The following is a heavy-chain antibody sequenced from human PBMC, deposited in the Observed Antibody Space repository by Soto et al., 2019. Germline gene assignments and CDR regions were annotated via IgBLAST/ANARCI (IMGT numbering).Heavy chain of an antibody. Sequence: PSETLSLTCTVSGGSISSGDYYWSWIRQPPGKGLEWIGYIYYSGSTYYNPSLKSRVTISVDTSKNQFSLKLSSVTAADTAVYYCAREVGATTNYFDYWGQGTLVTVSS. V-gene: IGHV4-30-4*01. CDR1: GGSISSGDYY. CDR2: IYYSGST. J-gene: IGHJ4*02. CDR3: AREVGATTNYFDY. D-gene: IGHD1-26*01.